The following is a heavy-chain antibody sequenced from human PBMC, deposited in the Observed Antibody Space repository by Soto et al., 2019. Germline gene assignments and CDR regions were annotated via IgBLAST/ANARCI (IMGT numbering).Heavy chain of an antibody. D-gene: IGHD3-9*01. CDR2: INYSGST. CDR1: GGSFSAYY. J-gene: IGHJ5*02. CDR3: ARGSVYYDILTGVKEYNWFDP. Sequence: PSETLSLTCAVYGGSFSAYYWSWIRQPPGKGLEWIGEINYSGSTNYNPSLKSRVTISIDTSKNQFSLNLSSVTAADTAVYYCARGSVYYDILTGVKEYNWFDPWGQGTLVTVSS. V-gene: IGHV4-34*01.